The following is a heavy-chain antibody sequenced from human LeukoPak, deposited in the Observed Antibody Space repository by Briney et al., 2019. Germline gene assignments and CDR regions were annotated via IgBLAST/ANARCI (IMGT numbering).Heavy chain of an antibody. J-gene: IGHJ6*03. V-gene: IGHV1-18*01. CDR2: MSTYNDNT. D-gene: IGHD2-15*01. CDR1: GYTFSNYG. Sequence: ASVRVSCKASGYTFSNYGINWVRQAPGQGLEWMGWMSTYNDNTDYAQKLQGRVTMTADTATRTAYMELRSLRSDDTAVYYCAREAVSGDDYYYHYMDVWGKGTTVTVSS. CDR3: AREAVSGDDYYYHYMDV.